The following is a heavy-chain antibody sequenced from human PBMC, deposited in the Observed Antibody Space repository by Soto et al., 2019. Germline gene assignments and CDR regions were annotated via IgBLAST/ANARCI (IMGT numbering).Heavy chain of an antibody. Sequence: QVQLVESGGGLVKPGGSLRLSCAASGFKFSDFYMTWIRQAPGKGLEWVSHISTSGSNTNYADSVKGRFTVSRDNANNALYLEMNNRRVEDSAVYFCARDRDTYGHGFFDYWGQGTLVTVSS. D-gene: IGHD2-8*01. CDR1: GFKFSDFY. V-gene: IGHV3-11*05. CDR2: ISTSGSNT. J-gene: IGHJ4*02. CDR3: ARDRDTYGHGFFDY.